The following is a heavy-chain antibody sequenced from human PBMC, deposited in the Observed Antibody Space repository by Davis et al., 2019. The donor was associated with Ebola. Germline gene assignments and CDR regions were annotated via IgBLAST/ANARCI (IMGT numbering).Heavy chain of an antibody. CDR2: ISSDSDYI. Sequence: GESLKISCAASGFTFSTYSMSWVRQAPGKALEWVSSISSDSDYIYYADSAKGRFTISRDNAKNSLFLQMNSLRAEDTAGYDCARDRPLDFFFGDYYGMDVWGQGTTVTVSS. J-gene: IGHJ6*02. CDR1: GFTFSTYS. CDR3: ARDRPLDFFFGDYYGMDV. V-gene: IGHV3-21*01. D-gene: IGHD3-16*01.